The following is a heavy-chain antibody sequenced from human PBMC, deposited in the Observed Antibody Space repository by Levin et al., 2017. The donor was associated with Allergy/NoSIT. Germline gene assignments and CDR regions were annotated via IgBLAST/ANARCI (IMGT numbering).Heavy chain of an antibody. CDR1: GFTFSTYV. D-gene: IGHD6-13*01. CDR3: AKRYSSSWPFDY. CDR2: ISGSGGTT. V-gene: IGHV3-23*01. Sequence: LSLTCAASGFTFSTYVMNWVRQAPGKGLEWVAAISGSGGTTYYADSVKGRFTISRDKSKNTLYLQMNSLRAEDTAVYYCAKRYSSSWPFDYWGQGTLVTVSS. J-gene: IGHJ4*02.